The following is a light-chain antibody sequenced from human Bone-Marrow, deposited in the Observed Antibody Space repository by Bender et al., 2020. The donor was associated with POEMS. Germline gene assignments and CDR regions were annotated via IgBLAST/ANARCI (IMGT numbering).Light chain of an antibody. CDR1: GSDVGSYNR. J-gene: IGLJ3*02. V-gene: IGLV2-18*02. Sequence: QSALTQPASVSGSPGQSITISCTGTGSDVGSYNRVSWYQQPPGTAPKLMIYEVSNRPSGVPDRFSGSKSGTSASLAITGLQAEDEGDYYCQSYDNSLGGWVFGGGTKLTVL. CDR3: QSYDNSLGGWV. CDR2: EVS.